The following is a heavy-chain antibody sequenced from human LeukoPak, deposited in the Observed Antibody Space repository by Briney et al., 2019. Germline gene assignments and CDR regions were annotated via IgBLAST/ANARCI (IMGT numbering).Heavy chain of an antibody. V-gene: IGHV4-4*02. CDR3: ARDPRDGYAFDC. Sequence: PSGTVSLTCAVSGDFISSSNWWSWVRQPPGKGLEWIGEMYHSGSTNYNPSLKSRVTISLDKSKNQFSLKLSSVTAADTAVYYCARDPRDGYAFDCWGQGNLVPVSS. J-gene: IGHJ4*02. D-gene: IGHD5-24*01. CDR1: GDFISSSNW. CDR2: MYHSGST.